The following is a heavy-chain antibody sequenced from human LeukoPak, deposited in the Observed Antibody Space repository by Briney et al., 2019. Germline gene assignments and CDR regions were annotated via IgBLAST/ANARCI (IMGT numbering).Heavy chain of an antibody. V-gene: IGHV4-4*02. Sequence: PSETLSLTCAVSGASISDGGWWTWVRQPPGKGLEWIGEIYHTESTNYDPSLKSRVTISVDKSKSQFSLNLISLTAADTAVYYCASPADDDFNPNCFDPWGQGTLVTVSS. CDR2: IYHTEST. J-gene: IGHJ5*02. CDR3: ASPADDDFNPNCFDP. CDR1: GASISDGGW. D-gene: IGHD4-17*01.